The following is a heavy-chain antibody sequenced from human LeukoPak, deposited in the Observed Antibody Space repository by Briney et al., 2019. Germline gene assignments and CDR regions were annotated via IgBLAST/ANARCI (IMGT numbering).Heavy chain of an antibody. D-gene: IGHD2-2*01. CDR3: TTDPTPSIVVPADFDY. Sequence: PGGSLRLSCAASGFTFSNAWMSWVRQAPGKGPEWVGRIKSKTDGGTTDYAAPVKGRFTISRDDSKNTLYLQMNSLKTEDTAVYYCTTDPTPSIVVPADFDYWGQGTLVTVSS. J-gene: IGHJ4*02. CDR1: GFTFSNAW. CDR2: IKSKTDGGTT. V-gene: IGHV3-15*01.